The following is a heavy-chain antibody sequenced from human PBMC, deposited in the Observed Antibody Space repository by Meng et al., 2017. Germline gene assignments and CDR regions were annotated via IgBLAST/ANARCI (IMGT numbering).Heavy chain of an antibody. CDR2: IKQDGSEK. J-gene: IGHJ2*01. Sequence: GESLKISCAASGFTFSSYWMSWVRQAPGKGLEWVANIKQDGSEKYYVDSVKGRFTISRDNAKNSLYLQMNSLRAEDTAVYYCARAATVVTLPYWYFDLWGRGTLVTVSS. CDR3: ARAATVVTLPYWYFDL. V-gene: IGHV3-7*01. CDR1: GFTFSSYW. D-gene: IGHD4-23*01.